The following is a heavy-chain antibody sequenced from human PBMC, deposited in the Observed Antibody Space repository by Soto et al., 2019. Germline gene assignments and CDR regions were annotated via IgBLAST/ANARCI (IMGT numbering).Heavy chain of an antibody. V-gene: IGHV2-5*02. CDR3: VHSRCGGDCLRSYSSHYYYGMDG. CDR1: GFSLNTGGLG. CDR2: IYWDGDT. J-gene: IGHJ6*02. D-gene: IGHD2-21*02. Sequence: QITLKESGPTLVKPTQTLTLTCTFSGFSLNTGGLGVGWIRQPPGKALEWLELIYWDGDTRYSPSLQSRLSIPQYTSNIQVVLTMPNRDPVDTATYYCVHSRCGGDCLRSYSSHYYYGMDGWGQGNTVTVSS.